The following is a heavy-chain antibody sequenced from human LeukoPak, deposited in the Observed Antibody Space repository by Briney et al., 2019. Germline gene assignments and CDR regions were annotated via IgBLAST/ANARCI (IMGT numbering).Heavy chain of an antibody. J-gene: IGHJ3*02. Sequence: ASVKVSRKASGYTFTSYDINWVRQATGQGLEWMGWMNPNSGNTGYAQKFQGRVTITRNTSISTAYMELSSLRSEDTAVYYCATYGDYVGAFDIWGQGTMVTVSS. V-gene: IGHV1-8*03. CDR1: GYTFTSYD. CDR3: ATYGDYVGAFDI. D-gene: IGHD4-17*01. CDR2: MNPNSGNT.